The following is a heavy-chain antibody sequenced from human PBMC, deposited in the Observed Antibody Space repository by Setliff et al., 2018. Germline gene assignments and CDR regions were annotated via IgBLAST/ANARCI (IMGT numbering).Heavy chain of an antibody. CDR3: ARAGPTVTFFRVLVVSWWDP. V-gene: IGHV4-61*09. CDR1: GDSISSGSYY. Sequence: SETLSLTCTVSGDSISSGSYYWTWIRQPAGKGLEWIGHFHTGGSTNYNRSLRSRVSISVDTSKNQFSLKLSSVTAADTATYYCARAGPTVTFFRVLVVSWWDPWGQGSLVTVS. J-gene: IGHJ5*02. D-gene: IGHD3-3*01. CDR2: FHTGGST.